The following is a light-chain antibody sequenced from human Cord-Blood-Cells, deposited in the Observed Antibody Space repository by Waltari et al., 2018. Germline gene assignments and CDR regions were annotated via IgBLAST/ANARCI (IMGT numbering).Light chain of an antibody. CDR3: QQYYSTPPS. V-gene: IGKV4-1*01. J-gene: IGKJ2*03. CDR1: QSVLYSSNNKNY. Sequence: DIVMTQSPDSLALFLGERATINCKARQSVLYSSNNKNYLAWYQQKPGQPPKLLIYWASTRESGVPDRFSGSGSGTDFTLTISSLQAEDVAVYYCQQYYSTPPSFGQGTKLEIK. CDR2: WAS.